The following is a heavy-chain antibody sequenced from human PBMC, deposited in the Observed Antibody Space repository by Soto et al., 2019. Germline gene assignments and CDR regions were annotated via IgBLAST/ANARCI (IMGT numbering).Heavy chain of an antibody. CDR3: AKGLGGFGDYYYYSYMGV. CDR1: GFTFSSYA. V-gene: IGHV3-23*01. Sequence: EVQLLESGGGLVQPGGSLRLSCAASGFTFSSYAMSWVRQAPGKGLEWVSAISGSGGSTYYAASVKGRFTISRDNSKNTVDLQMNCRRAEDTAVYYGAKGLGGFGDYYYYSYMGVCGKGTTVTVSS. CDR2: ISGSGGST. J-gene: IGHJ6*03. D-gene: IGHD3-10*01.